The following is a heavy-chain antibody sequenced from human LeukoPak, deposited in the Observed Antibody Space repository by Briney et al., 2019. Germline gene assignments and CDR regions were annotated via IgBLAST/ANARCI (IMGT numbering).Heavy chain of an antibody. D-gene: IGHD2-15*01. CDR3: ARCTSGGSALDV. CDR1: GGSISSSNW. V-gene: IGHV4-4*02. J-gene: IGHJ6*04. CDR2: IYHSGST. Sequence: PSETLSLTCAVSGGSISSSNWWSWVRQPPGKGLEWIGEIYHSGSTNYNPSLKSRVTISVDTSKNQFSLKLSSVTAADTAVYYCARCTSGGSALDVWGKGTTVTVSS.